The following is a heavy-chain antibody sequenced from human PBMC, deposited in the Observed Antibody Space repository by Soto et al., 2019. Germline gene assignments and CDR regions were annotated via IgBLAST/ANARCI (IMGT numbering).Heavy chain of an antibody. Sequence: SETLSLTCTVSGASISSSSYYWGWIRQPPVKGLEWIGTIYYSGSTYYNPSLKSRVTISVDTSKSQFSLKLRSVTAADTAVYYCARIYGGYYFDYWGQGTLVTVSS. CDR3: ARIYGGYYFDY. V-gene: IGHV4-39*01. CDR1: GASISSSSYY. CDR2: IYYSGST. D-gene: IGHD4-17*01. J-gene: IGHJ4*02.